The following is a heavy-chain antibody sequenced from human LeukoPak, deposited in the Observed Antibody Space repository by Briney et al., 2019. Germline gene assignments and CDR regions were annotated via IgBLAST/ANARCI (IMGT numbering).Heavy chain of an antibody. Sequence: GGSLSLSCAAYGFTSSMLSMNCVRQAPGKWLKWVSSISTSSGYTYYTDSVKGRFTISRDDAKNSLCLQMNSLRAEDTAEYYCARGGVTTYGYEFWGQGAPVTVSS. J-gene: IGHJ4*02. D-gene: IGHD4-17*01. CDR2: ISTSSGYT. CDR3: ARGGVTTYGYEF. CDR1: GFTSSMLS. V-gene: IGHV3-21*06.